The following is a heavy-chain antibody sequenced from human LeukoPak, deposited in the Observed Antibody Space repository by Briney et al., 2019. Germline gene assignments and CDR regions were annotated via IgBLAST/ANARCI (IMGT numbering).Heavy chain of an antibody. V-gene: IGHV4-4*07. CDR2: IYTSGST. J-gene: IGHJ4*02. CDR1: GGSISSYY. D-gene: IGHD3-10*01. Sequence: SETLSLTCTVSGGSISSYYWSWIRQPAGKGLEWIGRIYTSGSTNYNPSLKSRVTISVDTSKNQFSLKLSSVTAADTAVYYCARDLYGSGTPGFDYWGQGTLVTVSS. CDR3: ARDLYGSGTPGFDY.